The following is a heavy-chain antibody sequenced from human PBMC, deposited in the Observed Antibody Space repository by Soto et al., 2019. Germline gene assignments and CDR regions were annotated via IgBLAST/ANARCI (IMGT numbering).Heavy chain of an antibody. Sequence: EVQLVESGGGLVQPGGSLRLSCAASGFTFSSDWMHWVRQVPGKGLVWVSRINYDGSSTYYADSVKGRFTISRDNAKNTLYMQMNGLRAEDTAVYYCASQVGNNYWGQGTLVTVSS. D-gene: IGHD1-26*01. V-gene: IGHV3-74*01. CDR3: ASQVGNNY. J-gene: IGHJ4*02. CDR2: INYDGSST. CDR1: GFTFSSDW.